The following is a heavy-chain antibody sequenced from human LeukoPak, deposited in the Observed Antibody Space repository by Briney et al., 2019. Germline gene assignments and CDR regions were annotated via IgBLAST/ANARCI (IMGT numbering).Heavy chain of an antibody. CDR2: IYSGSRT. V-gene: IGHV3-66*01. D-gene: IGHD6-19*01. Sequence: GGSLRLSCAVSGFTVSSNYMSWARQAPAKGLEWVSIIYSGSRTDYADSVKGRFTVSRDNSKDRLHLQMNSLRPEDTAVYYCARVDSGRFYFDYWGQGTLVTVSS. CDR3: ARVDSGRFYFDY. J-gene: IGHJ4*02. CDR1: GFTVSSNY.